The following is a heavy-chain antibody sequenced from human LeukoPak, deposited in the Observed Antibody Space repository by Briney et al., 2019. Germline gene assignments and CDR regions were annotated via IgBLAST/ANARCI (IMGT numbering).Heavy chain of an antibody. CDR3: ATALAAADPGRYYYYYMDV. V-gene: IGHV1-24*01. CDR2: FDPEDDET. CDR1: GYTLTELS. D-gene: IGHD6-13*01. Sequence: ASVKVSCKVSGYTLTELSMHWVRQAPGKGLEWMGGFDPEDDETIYAQKFQGRVTMTEDTSTDTAYMELSSLRSEDTAVYYCATALAAADPGRYYYYYMDVWGKGTTVTVSS. J-gene: IGHJ6*03.